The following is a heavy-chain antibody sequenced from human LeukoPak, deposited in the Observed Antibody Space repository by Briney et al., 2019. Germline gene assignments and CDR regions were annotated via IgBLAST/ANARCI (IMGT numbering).Heavy chain of an antibody. CDR2: ISYDGSKI. CDR1: GFTFSSYG. CDR3: AKGSTYLDY. D-gene: IGHD5/OR15-5a*01. V-gene: IGHV3-30*18. J-gene: IGHJ4*02. Sequence: PGRSLRLSCAASGFTFSSYGMHWVRQAPGKGLEWVAVISYDGSKIYYVDSVKGRFTISRDNSKNTLYLQMNSLRAEDTAVYYYAKGSTYLDYWGQGTLVTVSS.